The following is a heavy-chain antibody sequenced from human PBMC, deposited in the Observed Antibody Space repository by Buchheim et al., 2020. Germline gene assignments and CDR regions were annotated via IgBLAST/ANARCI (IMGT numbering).Heavy chain of an antibody. D-gene: IGHD3-3*01. CDR3: ARSRGTVDTITIFGVLIDF. V-gene: IGHV3-21*02. Sequence: QLVESGGGLVKPGGSLRLSCEASGFTLSGFGMEWVRQAPGKGLEWVASISASSSYIYYADSVKGRFTISRDNARNSLYLQMNSLRADDTAVYYCARSRGTVDTITIFGVLIDFWGQGAL. CDR1: GFTLSGFG. J-gene: IGHJ4*02. CDR2: ISASSSYI.